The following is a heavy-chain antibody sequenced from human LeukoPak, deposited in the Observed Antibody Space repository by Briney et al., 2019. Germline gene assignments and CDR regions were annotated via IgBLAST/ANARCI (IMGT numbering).Heavy chain of an antibody. CDR1: GYTFTGYY. CDR2: INPNSGGT. CDR3: ARDRLPLYDSGQAVSPEDAFDI. J-gene: IGHJ3*02. V-gene: IGHV1-2*06. Sequence: GASVKVSCKASGYTFTGYYMHWVRQAPGQGLEWMGRINPNSGGTNYAQKFQGRVTMTRDTSTSTVYMELSSLRSEDTAVYYCARDRLPLYDSGQAVSPEDAFDIWGQGTMVTVSS. D-gene: IGHD3-22*01.